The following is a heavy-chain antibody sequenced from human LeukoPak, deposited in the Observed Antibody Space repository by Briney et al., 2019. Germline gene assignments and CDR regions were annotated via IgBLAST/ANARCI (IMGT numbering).Heavy chain of an antibody. V-gene: IGHV3-23*01. CDR3: AKFPPDIVVVPAAFDY. CDR1: GFTFSSYA. D-gene: IGHD2-2*01. J-gene: IGHJ4*02. CDR2: ISGSGGST. Sequence: PGGSLRLSCAASGFTFSSYAMSWVRQPPGKGLEWVSAISGSGGSTYYADSVKGRFTISRDNSKNTLYLQMNSLRAEDTAVYYCAKFPPDIVVVPAAFDYWGQGTLVTVSS.